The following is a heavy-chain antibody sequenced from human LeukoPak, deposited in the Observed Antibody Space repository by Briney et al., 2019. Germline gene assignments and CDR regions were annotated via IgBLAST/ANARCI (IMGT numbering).Heavy chain of an antibody. Sequence: PGGSLRLSCEASGFTFSNYDMPWVRQAPGKGLEWVALIPNDGSKKYYADSGRFTISRDNSKNTLYLQMNSLRPEDTAVYYCTKDKANWGYQDYWGQGTLVTVSS. CDR3: TKDKANWGYQDY. D-gene: IGHD7-27*01. CDR2: IPNDGSKK. V-gene: IGHV3-30*18. CDR1: GFTFSNYD. J-gene: IGHJ4*02.